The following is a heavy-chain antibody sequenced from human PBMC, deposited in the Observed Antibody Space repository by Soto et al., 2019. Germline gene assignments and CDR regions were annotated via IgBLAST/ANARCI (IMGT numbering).Heavy chain of an antibody. D-gene: IGHD2-15*01. CDR3: ARVEVVVVAATRYYYYYGMDV. Sequence: VKVSCKASGGTFSSYAISWVRQAPGQGLEWMGGIIPIFGTANYAQKFQGRVTITADESTSTAYMELSSLRSEDTAVYYCARVEVVVVAATRYYYYYGMDVWGQGTTVTVSS. CDR2: IIPIFGTA. V-gene: IGHV1-69*13. CDR1: GGTFSSYA. J-gene: IGHJ6*02.